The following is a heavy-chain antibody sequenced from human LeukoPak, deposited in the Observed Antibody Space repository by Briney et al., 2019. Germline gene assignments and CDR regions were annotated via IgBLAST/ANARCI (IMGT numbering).Heavy chain of an antibody. J-gene: IGHJ4*02. CDR2: IYDRGST. D-gene: IGHD3-16*01. CDR3: ARPHHKLGEIDY. CDR1: GGSISSYY. Sequence: SETLSLTCTVSGGSISSYYWGWIRQPPGKGLEWNGSIYDRGSTYYNPSLKSRVTISVDTSKNQFSLKLSSVTAADTAVYYCARPHHKLGEIDYWGQGTLVTVSS. V-gene: IGHV4-39*01.